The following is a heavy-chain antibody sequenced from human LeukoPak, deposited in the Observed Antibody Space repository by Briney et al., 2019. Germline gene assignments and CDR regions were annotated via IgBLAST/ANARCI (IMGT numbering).Heavy chain of an antibody. CDR1: GGSISSYY. Sequence: SETLSLTCTVSGGSISSYYWSWIRQPPGKGLEWIGYIYYSGSTNYNPSLKSRVTISVDTSKNQFSLKLSSVTAADTAAYYCARDVYYYDSSGRYYFDYWGQGTLVTVPS. V-gene: IGHV4-59*12. D-gene: IGHD3-22*01. CDR3: ARDVYYYDSSGRYYFDY. CDR2: IYYSGST. J-gene: IGHJ4*02.